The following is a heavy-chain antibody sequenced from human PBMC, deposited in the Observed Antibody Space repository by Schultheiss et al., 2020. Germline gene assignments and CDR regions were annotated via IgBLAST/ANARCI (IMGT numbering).Heavy chain of an antibody. Sequence: GGSLRLSCAASGFTVSSNYMSWVRQAPGKGLEWVSAIGTAGDTYYPGSVKGRFTISRENAKNSLYLQMNSLRAGDTAVYYCAKDLSSSNSGYYYYGMDVWGKGTTVTVSS. J-gene: IGHJ6*04. CDR3: AKDLSSSNSGYYYYGMDV. CDR1: GFTVSSNY. D-gene: IGHD6-6*01. CDR2: IGTAGDT. V-gene: IGHV3-13*01.